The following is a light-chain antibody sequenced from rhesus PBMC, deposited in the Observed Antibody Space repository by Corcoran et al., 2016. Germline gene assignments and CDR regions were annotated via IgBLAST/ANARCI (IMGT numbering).Light chain of an antibody. CDR1: QSISSW. J-gene: IGKJ4*01. V-gene: IGKV1-22*01. CDR3: LQYSSSPLT. Sequence: DIQMTQSPSSLSASVGDTVTITCRASQSISSWLDWYQQKPGKAPKLLIYKASSLQSGVPSRVSGSGSGTDFTLTISILQPEDFATYYCLQYSSSPLTFGGGTKVEIK. CDR2: KAS.